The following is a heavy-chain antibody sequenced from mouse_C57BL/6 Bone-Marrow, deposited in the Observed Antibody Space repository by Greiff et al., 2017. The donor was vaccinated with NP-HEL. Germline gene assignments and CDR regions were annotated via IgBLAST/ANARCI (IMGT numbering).Heavy chain of an antibody. Sequence: EVQLVESGGGLVKPGGSLKLSCAASGFTFSDYGMHWVRQAPEKGLEWVAYISSGSSTIYYADTVKGRFTISRDNAKNTLFLQMTSLRSEDTAMYYCARDSNYDYWGQGTTRTVSS. D-gene: IGHD2-5*01. CDR2: ISSGSSTI. J-gene: IGHJ2*01. CDR3: ARDSNYDY. V-gene: IGHV5-17*01. CDR1: GFTFSDYG.